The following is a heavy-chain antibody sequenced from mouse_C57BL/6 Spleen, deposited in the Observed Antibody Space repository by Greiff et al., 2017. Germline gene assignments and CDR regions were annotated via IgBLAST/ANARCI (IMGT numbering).Heavy chain of an antibody. CDR2: IGPGSGST. Sequence: VQGVESGAELVKPGASVKISCKASGYTFTDYYINWVKQRPGQGLEWIGKIGPGSGSTYYNEKFKGKATLTADKSSSTAYMQLSSLTSEDSAVYFCAKERNLYYYGSSTWFAYWGQGTLVTVSA. J-gene: IGHJ3*01. D-gene: IGHD1-1*01. CDR3: AKERNLYYYGSSTWFAY. V-gene: IGHV1-77*01. CDR1: GYTFTDYY.